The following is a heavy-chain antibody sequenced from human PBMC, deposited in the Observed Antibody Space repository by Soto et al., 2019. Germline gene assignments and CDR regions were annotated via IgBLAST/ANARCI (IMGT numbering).Heavy chain of an antibody. V-gene: IGHV1-46*01. J-gene: IGHJ6*02. CDR1: GYTFTSYY. Sequence: ASVKVSCKASGYTFTSYYMHWVRQAPGQGLEWMGIINPSGGSTSYAQKFQGRVTMTRDTSTSTVYMELSSLRSEDTAVYYCARGGGNSVYYYYGMDVWGQGTTVTVSS. D-gene: IGHD2-21*02. CDR2: INPSGGST. CDR3: ARGGGNSVYYYYGMDV.